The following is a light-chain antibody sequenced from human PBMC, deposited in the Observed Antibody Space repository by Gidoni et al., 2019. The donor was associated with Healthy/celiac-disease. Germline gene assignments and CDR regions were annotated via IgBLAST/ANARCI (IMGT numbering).Light chain of an antibody. Sequence: DIQMTQSPSSLSASVGDRVTITCRASQSISSYLNWYQQKPGKAPKLLIYAASSLQSGVPSRFSGSGSGTDFTLTISSLQPEDFATYYCQQTYSTPGFXXXTNLEIK. J-gene: IGKJ2*03. V-gene: IGKV1-39*01. CDR2: AAS. CDR1: QSISSY. CDR3: QQTYSTPG.